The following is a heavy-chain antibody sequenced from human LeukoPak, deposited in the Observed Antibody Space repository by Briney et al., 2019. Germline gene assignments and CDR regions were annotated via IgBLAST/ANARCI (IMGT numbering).Heavy chain of an antibody. V-gene: IGHV3-30*03. Sequence: PGGSLRLSCAASGFTFSSYGMHWVRQAPGKGLEWVAVISYDGSNKYYADSVKGRFTISRDNSKNTLYLQMNSLRAEDTAVYYCATAKPRSGSLLFDPWGQGTLVTVSS. J-gene: IGHJ5*02. D-gene: IGHD3-10*01. CDR1: GFTFSSYG. CDR3: ATAKPRSGSLLFDP. CDR2: ISYDGSNK.